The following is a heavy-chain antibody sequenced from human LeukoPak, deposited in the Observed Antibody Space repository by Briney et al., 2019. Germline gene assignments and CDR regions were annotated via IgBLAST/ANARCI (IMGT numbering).Heavy chain of an antibody. V-gene: IGHV4-34*01. CDR1: GGSFSGYY. J-gene: IGHJ6*02. Sequence: SETLSLTCAVYGGSFSGYYWSWIPQPPGKGLEWIGEITHSGSTNYNPSLTSRVTISVDTSKNQFSLKLSSVTAADTAVYHCARVLAARSAYYYYGMDVWGQGTTVTVSS. CDR3: ARVLAARSAYYYYGMDV. D-gene: IGHD2-15*01. CDR2: ITHSGST.